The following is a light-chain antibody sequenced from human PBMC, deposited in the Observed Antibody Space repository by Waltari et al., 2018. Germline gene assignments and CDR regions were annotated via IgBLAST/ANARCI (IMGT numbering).Light chain of an antibody. CDR2: GAS. V-gene: IGKV3-15*01. Sequence: EIVMTQSPATLSVSPGERATLSCRASQSVNSKLAWYQQKPGQAPRLLIYGASTRATDIPARFSGSGSGTDFTLTITSLQSEDFAVFHCQQYNNRPLTFGGGTKVEIK. CDR3: QQYNNRPLT. J-gene: IGKJ4*01. CDR1: QSVNSK.